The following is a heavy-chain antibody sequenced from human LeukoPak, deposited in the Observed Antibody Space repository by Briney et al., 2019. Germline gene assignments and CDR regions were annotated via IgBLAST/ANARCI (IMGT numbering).Heavy chain of an antibody. CDR2: ISYDGSNK. CDR3: ANHITGDDAFDI. CDR1: GFTFSSYG. D-gene: IGHD7-27*01. Sequence: GGSLRLSCAASGFTFSSYGLHWVRQAPGKGLEWVAVISYDGSNKYYADSVKGRFTISRDNSKNTLYLQMNSLRAEDTAVYYCANHITGDDAFDIWGQGTMVTVSS. V-gene: IGHV3-30*18. J-gene: IGHJ3*02.